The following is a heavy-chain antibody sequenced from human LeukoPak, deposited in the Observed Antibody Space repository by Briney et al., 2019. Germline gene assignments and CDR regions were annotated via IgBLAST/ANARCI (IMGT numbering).Heavy chain of an antibody. Sequence: SETLSLTCTVSGGSISSGGYYWSWIPQHPGKGLEWSGYIYYSGSTYYNPSLKSRVTISVDTSKNQFSLKLISVTAADTAVYYCARGRGAYSSSSLPPYNWFDPWGQGTLVTVSS. V-gene: IGHV4-31*03. J-gene: IGHJ5*02. D-gene: IGHD6-6*01. CDR3: ARGRGAYSSSSLPPYNWFDP. CDR2: IYYSGST. CDR1: GGSISSGGYY.